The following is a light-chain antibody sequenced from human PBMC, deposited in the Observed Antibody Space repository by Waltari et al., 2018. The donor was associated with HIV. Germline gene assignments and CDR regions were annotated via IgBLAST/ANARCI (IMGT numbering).Light chain of an antibody. CDR3: AAWDDSLSGRV. CDR2: RNN. V-gene: IGLV1-47*01. J-gene: IGLJ3*02. CDR1: SSNIGSNY. Sequence: QSVLTQPPSASGTPGQRVTVSCSGSSSNIGSNYVYWYQQLPGTAPKLLISRNNQRPSGVPDRFSGSKSGTSASLAISGLRSEDEADDYCAAWDDSLSGRVFGGGTKLTVL.